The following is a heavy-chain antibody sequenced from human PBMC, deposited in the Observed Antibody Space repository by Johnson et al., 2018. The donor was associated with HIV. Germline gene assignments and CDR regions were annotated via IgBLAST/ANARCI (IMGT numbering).Heavy chain of an antibody. Sequence: EVQLVESGGCLVQPGGSLRLSCGASEFDVINHYMNWVRQVPGKGLEWISLFATGGGTDYADSVKGRFTVSRDISNNTIFLHMNRLRADDTAVYYCARGDSGDYAGAFDVWGQGTMVTVSS. CDR2: FATGGGT. J-gene: IGHJ3*01. CDR3: ARGDSGDYAGAFDV. D-gene: IGHD4-17*01. CDR1: EFDVINHY. V-gene: IGHV3-66*01.